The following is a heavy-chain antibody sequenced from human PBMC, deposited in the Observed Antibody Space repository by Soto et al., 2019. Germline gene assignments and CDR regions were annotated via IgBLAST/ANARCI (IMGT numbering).Heavy chain of an antibody. CDR1: GGSIITRDYY. D-gene: IGHD3-16*01. CDR3: ARQGGNKLDY. Sequence: QLQLQESGPGLVKPSETLSLTCTVSGGSIITRDYYWAWIRQPPGKGLEWIGNIPQSGTTYYNPSLKSRVTLSVDTSNNQFSLKLNSVTPADTAVYYCARQGGNKLDYWGQGTPVTVSS. V-gene: IGHV4-39*01. J-gene: IGHJ4*02. CDR2: IPQSGTT.